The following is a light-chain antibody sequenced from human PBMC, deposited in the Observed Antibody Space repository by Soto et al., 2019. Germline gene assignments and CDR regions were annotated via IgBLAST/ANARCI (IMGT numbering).Light chain of an antibody. CDR1: QSIITY. CDR3: QEYNSLLYT. CDR2: DAS. J-gene: IGKJ2*01. Sequence: DIQLTQSPSSLSASVGDRVTITCRASQSIITYLSWYQHKPGKAPKLLVYDASTLQSGVPTRFSGSGSGTHFTLTISSLQPEDVASYYCQEYNSLLYTFGQGTKLEIK. V-gene: IGKV1-27*01.